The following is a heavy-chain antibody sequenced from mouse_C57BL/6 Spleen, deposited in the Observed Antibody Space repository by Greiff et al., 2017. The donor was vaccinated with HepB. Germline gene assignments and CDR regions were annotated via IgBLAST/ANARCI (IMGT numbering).Heavy chain of an antibody. CDR2: IWRGGST. CDR3: AKKDSNSYAMDY. Sequence: QVHVKQSGPGLVQPSQSLSITCTVSGFSLTSYGVHWVRQSPGKGLEWLGVIWRGGSTDYNAAFMSRLSITKDNSKSQVFFKMNSLQADDTAIYYCAKKDSNSYAMDYWGQGTSVTVSS. CDR1: GFSLTSYG. V-gene: IGHV2-5*01. D-gene: IGHD2-5*01. J-gene: IGHJ4*01.